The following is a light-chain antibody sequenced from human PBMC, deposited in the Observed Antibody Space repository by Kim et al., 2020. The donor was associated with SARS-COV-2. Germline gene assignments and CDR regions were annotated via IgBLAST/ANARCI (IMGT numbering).Light chain of an antibody. CDR2: GAS. Sequence: EIVLTQSPGTLSLSPGERATLSCRATQSVSSSYLAWYQQRSGQAPRLLIYGASSRATGIPDRFSGSGSGTDFTLTISRLEPEDFAVYYCQQYGSSPLTFGGGTKLDI. J-gene: IGKJ4*01. CDR3: QQYGSSPLT. CDR1: QSVSSSY. V-gene: IGKV3-20*01.